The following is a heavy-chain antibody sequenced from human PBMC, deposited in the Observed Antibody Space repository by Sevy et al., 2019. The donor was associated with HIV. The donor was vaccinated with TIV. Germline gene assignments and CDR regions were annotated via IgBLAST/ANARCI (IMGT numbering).Heavy chain of an antibody. CDR3: ATSRRDDYNYFFDY. J-gene: IGHJ4*02. V-gene: IGHV3-48*03. D-gene: IGHD4-4*01. Sequence: GGSLRLSCVASRFTFSRYEVNWVRQAPGKGLQWISYISTGGGTIYYSDSLKGRFTISRDNAKNSVHLQMNSLRAEDTALYYCATSRRDDYNYFFDYWGPGTLVTVSS. CDR1: RFTFSRYE. CDR2: ISTGGGTI.